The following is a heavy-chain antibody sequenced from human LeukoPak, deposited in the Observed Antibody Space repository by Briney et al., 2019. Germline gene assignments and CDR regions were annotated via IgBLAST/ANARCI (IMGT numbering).Heavy chain of an antibody. CDR1: GFTFSSYA. CDR2: ISGSGGST. CDR3: GKAFWSGYFELNCCDP. D-gene: IGHD3-3*01. V-gene: IGHV3-23*01. J-gene: IGHJ5*02. Sequence: GGSLRFSCAASGFTFSSYAMSWVRQAPGKGLEWVSGISGSGGSTYYADSVKGRFTISRDNSKNTLYLQMNSLRAEDTAVYYGGKAFWSGYFELNCCDPGGQGTLLTVPS.